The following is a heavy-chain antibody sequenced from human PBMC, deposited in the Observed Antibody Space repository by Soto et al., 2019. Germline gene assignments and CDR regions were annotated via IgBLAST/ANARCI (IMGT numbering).Heavy chain of an antibody. CDR3: ARANGPRIDIVNMDV. Sequence: GGSLRLSCAASGFTFSSYDMHWVRQATGKGLEWVSAIGTAGDTYYPGSVKGRFTISRENAKNSLYLQMNSLRAGDTAVYYCARANGPRIDIVNMDVWGKGTTVTVSS. CDR2: IGTAGDT. CDR1: GFTFSSYD. D-gene: IGHD2-15*01. J-gene: IGHJ6*03. V-gene: IGHV3-13*01.